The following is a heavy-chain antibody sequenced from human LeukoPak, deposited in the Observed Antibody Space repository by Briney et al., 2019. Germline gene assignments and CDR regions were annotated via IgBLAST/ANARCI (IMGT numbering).Heavy chain of an antibody. Sequence: ASVKVSCKASGYTFTSYDINWVRQATGQGLEWMGWMNPNSGNTGYAQKFQGRVTITRNTSISTAYMELSSLRSEDTAVYYCARSYYYDISGYYYGNWFDPWGQGTLVTVSS. CDR2: MNPNSGNT. CDR1: GYTFTSYD. J-gene: IGHJ5*02. V-gene: IGHV1-8*03. D-gene: IGHD3-22*01. CDR3: ARSYYYDISGYYYGNWFDP.